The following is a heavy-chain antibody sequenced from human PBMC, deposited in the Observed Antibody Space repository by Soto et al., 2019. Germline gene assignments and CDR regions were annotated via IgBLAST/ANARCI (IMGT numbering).Heavy chain of an antibody. J-gene: IGHJ4*02. CDR2: IYYRGST. D-gene: IGHD5-12*01. CDR3: ARFGGYNRLRRGPHFDY. V-gene: IGHV4-31*03. Sequence: QVQLQESGPGLVKPSQTLSLTCTVSGGSISSGGYYWSWIRQHPGKGLEWIGYIYYRGSTYYNPXLNVRVTLSVXXSXHXXALKLSSVTAADTAVYYCARFGGYNRLRRGPHFDYWGQGTLVTVSS. CDR1: GGSISSGGYY.